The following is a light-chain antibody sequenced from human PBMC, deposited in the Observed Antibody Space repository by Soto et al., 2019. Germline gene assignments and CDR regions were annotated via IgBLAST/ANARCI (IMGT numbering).Light chain of an antibody. CDR3: QQYGDSPQT. CDR2: GAS. Sequence: IVWTQTPDTLSLSPWERATLSCMASQSVGSSLSWYQQKPGQAPRLLFYGASNRATAIPDRFSGSGFGTDFTLTITRLEPEDFAVYYCQQYGDSPQTVGPGSKV. V-gene: IGKV3-20*01. CDR1: QSVGSS. J-gene: IGKJ1*01.